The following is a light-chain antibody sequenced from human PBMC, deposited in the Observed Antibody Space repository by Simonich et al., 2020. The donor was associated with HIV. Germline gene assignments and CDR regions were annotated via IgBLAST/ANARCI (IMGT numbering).Light chain of an antibody. CDR2: WAS. J-gene: IGKJ2*01. CDR3: QQYYSSPYT. V-gene: IGKV4-1*01. Sequence: DIVMTQSPDSLALSLGERATINCKSGQGVLNSSNNKNYIEWYQQKPGQPPKLLIYWASTRVSGVPDRFSCTGSGTDFTLTISSLQAEDVAIYYCQQYYSSPYTFGQGTKLEIK. CDR1: QGVLNSSNNKNY.